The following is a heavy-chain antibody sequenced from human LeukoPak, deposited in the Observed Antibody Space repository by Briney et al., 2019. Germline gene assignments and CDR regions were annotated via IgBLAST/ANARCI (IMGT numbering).Heavy chain of an antibody. V-gene: IGHV3-21*01. CDR2: ITSSSTYI. J-gene: IGHJ6*03. Sequence: GGSLRLSCAASGFTFSTYNMNWVRQAPGKGLEWVSSITSSSTYIYYADSVKGRFTISRDNAKNSLYLQMNSLRAEDTAVYYCARDPYSGGYGEYYYYYMDLWGQGTTVTISS. D-gene: IGHD1-26*01. CDR1: GFTFSTYN. CDR3: ARDPYSGGYGEYYYYYMDL.